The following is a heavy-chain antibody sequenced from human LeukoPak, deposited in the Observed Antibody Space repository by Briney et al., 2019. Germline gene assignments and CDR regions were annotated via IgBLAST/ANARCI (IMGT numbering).Heavy chain of an antibody. D-gene: IGHD3-3*01. J-gene: IGHJ4*02. V-gene: IGHV3-21*01. Sequence: GGSLRLSCAASGFTFSSYSKNWMRQAPGKGLEWVSSISSSSSYIYYADSVKGRFTISRDNAKNSLYLQMNSLRAEDTAVYYCARRLSGYYTIYYFDYWGQGTLVTVSS. CDR2: ISSSSSYI. CDR3: ARRLSGYYTIYYFDY. CDR1: GFTFSSYS.